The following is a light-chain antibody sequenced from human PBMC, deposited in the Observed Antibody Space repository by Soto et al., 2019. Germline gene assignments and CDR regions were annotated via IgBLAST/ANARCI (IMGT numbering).Light chain of an antibody. V-gene: IGLV2-8*01. CDR1: SSDVGGYDY. CDR3: SSYTGGNPSYV. J-gene: IGLJ1*01. CDR2: EVT. Sequence: QSALTQPPSASGSPGQSVTISCTGTSSDVGGYDYVSWYQQHPGKAPKLMIYEVTIRPSGVSDRFSGSKSGNTASLTVSGLQAEDEANYYCSSYTGGNPSYVFGTGTKPTAL.